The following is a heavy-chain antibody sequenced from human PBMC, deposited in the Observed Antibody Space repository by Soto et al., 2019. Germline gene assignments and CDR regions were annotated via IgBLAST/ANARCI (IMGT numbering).Heavy chain of an antibody. Sequence: EVQLLESGGGLVQPGGSLRLSCAASGFTFSSYAINWVRQAPGKGLEWVSTISGSGDNTYYADSVKGRFTISRDNSKNTLSLQMNSLRVADTAVYYCAKSGQSSWANMDVWGQGTTVTVSS. CDR3: AKSGQSSWANMDV. V-gene: IGHV3-23*01. CDR2: ISGSGDNT. J-gene: IGHJ6*02. CDR1: GFTFSSYA. D-gene: IGHD2-2*01.